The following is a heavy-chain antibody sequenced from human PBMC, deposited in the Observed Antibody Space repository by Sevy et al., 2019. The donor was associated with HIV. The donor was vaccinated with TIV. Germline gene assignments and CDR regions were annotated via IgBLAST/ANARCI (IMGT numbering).Heavy chain of an antibody. V-gene: IGHV3-33*06. CDR1: GFTFSTYS. CDR2: IWFDGSNK. Sequence: GGSLRLSCAASGFTFSTYSMHWVRQAPGKGLEWVAPIWFDGSNKYYADSVKGRFTISRDNSKNTLYLQMNSLRAEDTAVYYCAKAVADSNYYYGLDVWGQGTTVTVSS. CDR3: AKAVADSNYYYGLDV. D-gene: IGHD6-19*01. J-gene: IGHJ6*02.